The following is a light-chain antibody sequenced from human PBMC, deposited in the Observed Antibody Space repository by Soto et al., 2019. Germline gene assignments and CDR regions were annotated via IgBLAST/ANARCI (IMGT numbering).Light chain of an antibody. CDR3: QAWDTSTAV. V-gene: IGLV3-1*01. Sequence: SYELTQPPSLSVSPGQTATITCSGDKLGNKYACWYQQKTGQSPVLVMYQDSKRPSGIPERFSGSNFGNTATLTISGTQAMDEGDYYCQAWDTSTAVFGTGTKVTVL. CDR1: KLGNKY. CDR2: QDS. J-gene: IGLJ1*01.